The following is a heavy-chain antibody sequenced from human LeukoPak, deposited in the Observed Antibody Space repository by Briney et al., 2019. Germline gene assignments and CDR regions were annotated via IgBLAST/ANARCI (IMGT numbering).Heavy chain of an antibody. CDR2: IIPIFGTA. Sequence: GASVKVSCKASGYTFTGYYMHWVRQAPGQGLEWMGGIIPIFGTATYAQKFQGRVTITADESTSTAYMELSSLRSEDTAVYYCARGSIVVVPAAMYAGGYYYMDVWGKGTTVTVSS. CDR3: ARGSIVVVPAAMYAGGYYYMDV. D-gene: IGHD2-2*01. J-gene: IGHJ6*03. V-gene: IGHV1-69*13. CDR1: GYTFTGYY.